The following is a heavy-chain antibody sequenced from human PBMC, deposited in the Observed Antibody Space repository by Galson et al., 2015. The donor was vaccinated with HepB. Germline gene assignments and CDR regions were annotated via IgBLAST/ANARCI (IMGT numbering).Heavy chain of an antibody. D-gene: IGHD5-18*01. CDR1: GFTFSNAW. CDR2: IKSKTDGGTT. CDR3: TTGASWIQLSYYYYGMDV. J-gene: IGHJ6*02. Sequence: SLRLSCAASGFTFSNAWMSWVRQAPGKGLEWVGRIKSKTDGGTTDYAAPVKGRFTISRDDSKNTLYLQMNSLKTEDTAVYYCTTGASWIQLSYYYYGMDVWGQGTTVTVSS. V-gene: IGHV3-15*01.